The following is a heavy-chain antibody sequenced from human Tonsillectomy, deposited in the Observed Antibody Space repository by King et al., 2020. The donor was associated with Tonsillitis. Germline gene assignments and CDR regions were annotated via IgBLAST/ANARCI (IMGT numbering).Heavy chain of an antibody. CDR3: SRLGGIYDYLGGSYPDY. CDR2: INPSGGSA. J-gene: IGHJ4*02. Sequence: QLVQSGAEVRKPGASVKVSCKASGYTFTNYYMHWVRQAPGQGLEWMGVINPSGGSATYAQKFQGRVTMTRDTSTSTVYMELSSLRSEDTAMYYCSRLGGIYDYLGGSYPDYWGQGTLVTVSS. CDR1: GYTFTNYY. V-gene: IGHV1-46*03. D-gene: IGHD3-16*02.